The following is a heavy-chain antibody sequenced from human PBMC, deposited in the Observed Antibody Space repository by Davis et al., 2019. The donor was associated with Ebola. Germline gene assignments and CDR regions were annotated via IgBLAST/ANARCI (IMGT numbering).Heavy chain of an antibody. CDR3: TTVGGYIYGQRDE. CDR2: IKRKAEGGTT. J-gene: IGHJ4*02. D-gene: IGHD5-18*01. Sequence: PGGSLRLSCAVSGFAFSNAWMNWVRQAPGKGLEWVGRIKRKAEGGTTDHAAPVKGRFTISREDSKNTLYLQMNSLKTEDTAVYYCTTVGGYIYGQRDEWGQGALVTVSS. V-gene: IGHV3-15*07. CDR1: GFAFSNAW.